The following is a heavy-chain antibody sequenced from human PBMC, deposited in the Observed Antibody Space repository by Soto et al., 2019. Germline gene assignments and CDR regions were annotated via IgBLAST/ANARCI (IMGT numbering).Heavy chain of an antibody. CDR1: GFTFSSYA. J-gene: IGHJ4*02. CDR3: XXXXIXVAADY. CDR2: ISYDGSNK. D-gene: IGHD6-19*01. V-gene: IGHV3-30-3*01. Sequence: QVQLVESGGGVVQPGRSLRLSCAASGFTFSSYAMHWVRQDPGKGLEWVAVISYDGSNKYYADSVKGRFTISRDNSKNTLYLQMNXXXXXXXXXXXXXXXXIXVAADYWGQGTLVTVXS.